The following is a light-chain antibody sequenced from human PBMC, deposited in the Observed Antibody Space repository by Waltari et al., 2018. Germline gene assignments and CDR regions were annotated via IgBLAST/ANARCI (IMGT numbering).Light chain of an antibody. V-gene: IGKV3-20*01. Sequence: EVVLTQSPGTLSLSPGARATLSCRASQCVSRTLSWYQQKPGQAPRLLIYDSSSRATGIPDRFSGSGSGTDFSLTISRLEPEDFAVYYCQKYGSLPATFGQGTKVEIK. CDR1: QCVSRT. CDR3: QKYGSLPAT. J-gene: IGKJ1*01. CDR2: DSS.